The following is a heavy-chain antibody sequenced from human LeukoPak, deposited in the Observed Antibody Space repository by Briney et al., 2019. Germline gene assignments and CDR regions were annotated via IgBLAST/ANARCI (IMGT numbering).Heavy chain of an antibody. CDR3: ARDLTTVTTDDY. CDR2: ISYDGSNK. D-gene: IGHD4-17*01. V-gene: IGHV3-30-3*01. Sequence: GGSLRLSCAASGFTVSSNYMSWVRQAPGKGLEWVAVISYDGSNKYYADSVEGRFTISRDNSKNTLYLQMNSLRAEDTAVYYCARDLTTVTTDDYWGQGTLVTVSS. CDR1: GFTVSSNY. J-gene: IGHJ4*02.